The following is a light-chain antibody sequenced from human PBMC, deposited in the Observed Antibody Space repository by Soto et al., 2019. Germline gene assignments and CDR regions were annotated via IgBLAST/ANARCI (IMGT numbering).Light chain of an antibody. Sequence: EVVMTQSPATLSVSPGERATLSCRASENINNRLAWYQQTPGQAPRLLIYGASTRATGIPDRFRGSGSGTEFTLTIGSLQSEDFAVYYGQQDSDWPPWTFGQGTKVEIK. CDR3: QQDSDWPPWT. J-gene: IGKJ1*01. V-gene: IGKV3-15*01. CDR2: GAS. CDR1: ENINNR.